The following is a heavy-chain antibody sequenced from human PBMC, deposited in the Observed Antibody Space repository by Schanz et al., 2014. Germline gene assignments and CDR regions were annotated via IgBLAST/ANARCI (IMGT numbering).Heavy chain of an antibody. Sequence: QVQLVQSGSELTRPGASVKVSCKASGYNFTTYTMNWVRQAPGQGLEWMGWINTNTGNPTYAQGFTGRFVFSLDTYVRTAYLQISFLKADDTAVFFCARGEANWGQYWGQGTLVTVSS. V-gene: IGHV7-4-1*02. CDR2: INTNTGNP. CDR3: ARGEANWGQY. CDR1: GYNFTTYT. D-gene: IGHD7-27*01. J-gene: IGHJ4*02.